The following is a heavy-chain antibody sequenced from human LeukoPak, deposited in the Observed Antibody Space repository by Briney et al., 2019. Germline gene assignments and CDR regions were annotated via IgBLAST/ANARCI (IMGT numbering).Heavy chain of an antibody. CDR2: IYSSGST. Sequence: GGSLRLSCAASGFTVSSNFMSWVRQAPGKGLECVSLIYSSGSTYYADSVKGRFTISRDNSKNSLYLQMNSLRAEDTAVYYCAKAQLQQGDYFDYWGQGIPVIVSS. CDR1: GFTVSSNF. D-gene: IGHD2-2*01. V-gene: IGHV3-53*01. J-gene: IGHJ4*02. CDR3: AKAQLQQGDYFDY.